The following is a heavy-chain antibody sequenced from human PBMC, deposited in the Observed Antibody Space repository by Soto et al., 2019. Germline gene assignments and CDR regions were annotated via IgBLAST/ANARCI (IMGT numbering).Heavy chain of an antibody. CDR2: ISYDGSNK. V-gene: IGHV3-30*18. D-gene: IGHD2-15*01. Sequence: PGGSLRLSCAASGFTFSSYGMHWVRQAPGKGLEWVAVISYDGSNKYYADSVKGRFTISRDNSKNTLYLQMNSLRAEDTAVYYCAKDRIAPFDPWGQGTLVTVSS. J-gene: IGHJ5*02. CDR1: GFTFSSYG. CDR3: AKDRIAPFDP.